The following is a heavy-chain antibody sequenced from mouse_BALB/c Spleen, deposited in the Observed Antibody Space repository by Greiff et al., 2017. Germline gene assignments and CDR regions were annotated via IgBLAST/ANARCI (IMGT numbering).Heavy chain of an antibody. Sequence: VQLKQSGPELMKPGASVKISCKASGYSFTSYYMHWVKQSHGKSLEWIGYIDPFNGGTSYNQKFKGKATLTVDKSSSTAYMHLSSLTSEDSAVYYCARSGGSWIFAYWGQGTLVTVSA. CDR2: IDPFNGGT. CDR3: ARSGGSWIFAY. CDR1: GYSFTSYY. V-gene: IGHV1S135*01. D-gene: IGHD3-1*01. J-gene: IGHJ3*01.